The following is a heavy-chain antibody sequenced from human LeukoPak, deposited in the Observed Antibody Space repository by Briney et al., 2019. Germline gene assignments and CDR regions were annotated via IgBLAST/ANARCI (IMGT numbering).Heavy chain of an antibody. J-gene: IGHJ4*02. Sequence: QPGGSLSLSCAASGFTFSTYSMNWVRQAPGKGLEWVSDISSSTSTIYYADSVKGRFTISRDNSKNTLYLQMNSLRAEDTAVYYCATDPSSNDDYWGQGTLVTVSS. CDR1: GFTFSTYS. CDR2: ISSSTSTI. CDR3: ATDPSSNDDY. D-gene: IGHD1-1*01. V-gene: IGHV3-48*01.